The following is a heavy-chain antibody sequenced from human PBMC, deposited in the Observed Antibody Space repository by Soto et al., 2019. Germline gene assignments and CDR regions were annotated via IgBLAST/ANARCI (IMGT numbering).Heavy chain of an antibody. CDR3: TRQGGQMVTAPGGMDV. V-gene: IGHV3-73*01. D-gene: IGHD2-21*02. Sequence: GGSLRLSCAASGFTFSGSAMHWVRQASGKGLEWVGRIRSKANSYATAYAASVKGRFTISRDDSKNTAYLQMNSLKTEDTAVYYCTRQGGQMVTAPGGMDVWGQGTTVTVSS. J-gene: IGHJ6*02. CDR1: GFTFSGSA. CDR2: IRSKANSYAT.